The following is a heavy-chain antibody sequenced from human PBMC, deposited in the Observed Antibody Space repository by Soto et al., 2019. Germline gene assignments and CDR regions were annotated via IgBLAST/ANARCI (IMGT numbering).Heavy chain of an antibody. J-gene: IGHJ4*02. CDR1: GYTFTIYG. D-gene: IGHD3-22*01. CDR3: ASDGRGYYDPLFDY. V-gene: IGHV1-18*04. CDR2: ISVYNGNT. Sequence: ASVKVSCKAPGYTFTIYGISWVRQAPGQGLQWMGWISVYNGNTNYAQKLQGRVTMTEDTSTSTAYMELSSLRSEDTAVYYCASDGRGYYDPLFDYWGQGTLVTVSS.